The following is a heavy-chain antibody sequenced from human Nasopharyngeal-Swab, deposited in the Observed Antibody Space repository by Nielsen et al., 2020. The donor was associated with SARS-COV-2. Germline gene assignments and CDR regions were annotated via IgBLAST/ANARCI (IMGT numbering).Heavy chain of an antibody. Sequence: RQAPGKGLEWIGEINHSGSTNYNPSLKSRVTISVDMSKNQFSLKLSSVTAADTAVYYCARGVRYYDFWSGYYTYNWFDPWGQGTLVTVSS. V-gene: IGHV4-34*01. CDR2: INHSGST. D-gene: IGHD3-3*01. CDR3: ARGVRYYDFWSGYYTYNWFDP. J-gene: IGHJ5*02.